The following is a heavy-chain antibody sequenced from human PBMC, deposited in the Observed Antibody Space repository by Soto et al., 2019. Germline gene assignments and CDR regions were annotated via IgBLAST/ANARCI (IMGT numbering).Heavy chain of an antibody. V-gene: IGHV3-33*01. CDR3: ARDGGYDILTGFPTEYFQH. J-gene: IGHJ1*01. D-gene: IGHD3-9*01. CDR1: GFTFSSYG. Sequence: QVQLVESGGGVVQPGRSLRLSCAASGFTFSSYGMHWVRQAPGKGLEWVAVIGYDGSNKYYADSVKGRFTISRDNSKNTLSLRMNRLSAEDTAVYYCARDGGYDILTGFPTEYFQHWGQGTLVTVSS. CDR2: IGYDGSNK.